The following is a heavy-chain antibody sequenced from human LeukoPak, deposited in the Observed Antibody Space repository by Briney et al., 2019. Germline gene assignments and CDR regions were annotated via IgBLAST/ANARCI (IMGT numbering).Heavy chain of an antibody. Sequence: GGSLGLSCAASGFTFSSYAMSWVRQAPGKGLEWVSAISGSGGSTYYADSVKGRFTISRDNSKNTLYLQMNSLRAEDTAVYYCAKGISRGSSSWIVVVILELFDYWGQGTLVTVSS. CDR2: ISGSGGST. D-gene: IGHD3-22*01. CDR3: AKGISRGSSSWIVVVILELFDY. V-gene: IGHV3-23*01. J-gene: IGHJ4*02. CDR1: GFTFSSYA.